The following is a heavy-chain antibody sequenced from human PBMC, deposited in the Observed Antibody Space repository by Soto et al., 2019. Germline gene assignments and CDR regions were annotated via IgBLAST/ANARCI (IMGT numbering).Heavy chain of an antibody. Sequence: GGSLRLSCAASGFTFSSYAMSWVRQAPWKGLEWVSAISGSGGSTYYADSVKGRFTISRDISKNTLYLQMNSLRAEDTAVYYCAKDATYSSSWYGGIDYWGQGTLVTVSS. CDR3: AKDATYSSSWYGGIDY. CDR1: GFTFSSYA. CDR2: ISGSGGST. V-gene: IGHV3-23*01. D-gene: IGHD6-13*01. J-gene: IGHJ4*02.